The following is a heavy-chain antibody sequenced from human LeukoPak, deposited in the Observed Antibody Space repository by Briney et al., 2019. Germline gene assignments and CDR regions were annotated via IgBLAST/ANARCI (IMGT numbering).Heavy chain of an antibody. CDR1: GFTFSSYA. CDR3: ARDSRRAGMDV. V-gene: IGHV3-30-3*01. D-gene: IGHD6-25*01. CDR2: ISYDGSNK. Sequence: PGRSLRLSCAASGFTFSSYAMHWVRQAPGKGLEWVAVISYDGSNKYYADSVKGRFTISRDNSKNTLYLQMNSLRAKDTAVYYCARDSRRAGMDVWGQGTTVTVSS. J-gene: IGHJ6*02.